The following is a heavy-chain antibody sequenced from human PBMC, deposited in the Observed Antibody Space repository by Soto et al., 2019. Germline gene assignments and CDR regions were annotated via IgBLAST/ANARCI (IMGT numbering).Heavy chain of an antibody. CDR1: GGTFSSYA. J-gene: IGHJ6*02. V-gene: IGHV1-69*13. D-gene: IGHD3-10*01. Sequence: ASVKVSCKASGGTFSSYAISWVRQAPGQGLEWMGGIIPIFGTANYAQKFQGSIKITAAESTSTAYMGLSSLSSEDTAVYYCARTSYYYGSGSYSHTIPYYYYGMDVWGQGTTVTVSS. CDR2: IIPIFGTA. CDR3: ARTSYYYGSGSYSHTIPYYYYGMDV.